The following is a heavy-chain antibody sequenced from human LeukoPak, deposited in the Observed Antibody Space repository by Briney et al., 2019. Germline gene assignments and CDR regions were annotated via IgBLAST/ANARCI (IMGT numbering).Heavy chain of an antibody. CDR2: IYYSGST. V-gene: IGHV4-61*01. CDR1: GGSFSSGSYY. J-gene: IGHJ6*02. Sequence: SETLSLTCTVSGGSFSSGSYYWGWVRQPPGKGLEWIGYIYYSGSTNYNPSLTSRVTMSVNTSVNQVSLKVSSVTAADTAVYYCARSSGLTDEYYYGMDVWGQGTTVTVSS. CDR3: ARSSGLTDEYYYGMDV. D-gene: IGHD6-19*01.